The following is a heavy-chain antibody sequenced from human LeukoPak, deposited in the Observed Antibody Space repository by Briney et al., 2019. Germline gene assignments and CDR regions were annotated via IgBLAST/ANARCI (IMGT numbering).Heavy chain of an antibody. J-gene: IGHJ5*02. D-gene: IGHD6-19*01. CDR1: GFTFSSYS. CDR3: ARAHSSGWYWFDP. Sequence: PGGSLRLSCAASGFTFSSYSMNWVRQAPGKGLEWVSSISSSSSYIYYADSVKGRFTISRDNAKNSLYLQMNSLRAEDTVVYYCARAHSSGWYWFDPWGQGTLVTVSS. V-gene: IGHV3-21*01. CDR2: ISSSSSYI.